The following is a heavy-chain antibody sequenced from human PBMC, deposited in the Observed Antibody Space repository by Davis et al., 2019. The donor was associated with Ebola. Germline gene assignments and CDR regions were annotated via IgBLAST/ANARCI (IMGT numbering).Heavy chain of an antibody. J-gene: IGHJ4*02. CDR1: GASISNGDYN. CDR3: ARDGFYYGSGIN. V-gene: IGHV4-30-4*01. CDR2: IYYSGST. Sequence: MPSETLSLTCTVSGASISNGDYNWSWIRQPPGRGLEWIGYIYYSGSTSYTPSLKSRVTISVDTSKNQFSLKLSSVTAADTAVYYCARDGFYYGSGINWGQGTLVTVSS. D-gene: IGHD3-10*01.